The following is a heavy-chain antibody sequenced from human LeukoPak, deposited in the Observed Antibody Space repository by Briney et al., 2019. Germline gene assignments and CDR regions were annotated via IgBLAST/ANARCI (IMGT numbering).Heavy chain of an antibody. V-gene: IGHV1-46*01. CDR1: GYTFTSYY. Sequence: EASVKVSCKASGYTFTSYYMHWVRQAPGQGLEWMGIINPSGGSTSYAQKFQGRVTMTTDTSTSTAYMELRSLRSDDTAVYYCARGPDITIFGVVPMDVWGKGTTVTVSS. D-gene: IGHD3-3*01. CDR3: ARGPDITIFGVVPMDV. J-gene: IGHJ6*04. CDR2: INPSGGST.